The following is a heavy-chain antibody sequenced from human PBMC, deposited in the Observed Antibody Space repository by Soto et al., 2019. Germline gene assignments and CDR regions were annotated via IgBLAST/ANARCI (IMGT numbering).Heavy chain of an antibody. Sequence: SETLPLTCTVSGGSISSSSYYWGWIRQPPGKGLEWIGSIYYSGSTYYNPSLKSRVTISVDTSKNQFSLKLSSVTAADTAVYYCARLGARIAARQYSYWGQGTLVTVS. CDR3: ARLGARIAARQYSY. CDR2: IYYSGST. J-gene: IGHJ4*02. CDR1: GGSISSSSYY. D-gene: IGHD6-6*01. V-gene: IGHV4-39*01.